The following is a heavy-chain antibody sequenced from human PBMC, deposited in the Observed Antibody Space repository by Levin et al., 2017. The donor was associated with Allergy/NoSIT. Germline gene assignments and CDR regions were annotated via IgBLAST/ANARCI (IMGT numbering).Heavy chain of an antibody. D-gene: IGHD3-3*01. CDR3: ARDFDFWRIFDY. J-gene: IGHJ4*02. CDR2: ISSSGSTI. V-gene: IGHV3-48*03. CDR1: GFTFSSYE. Sequence: GGSLRLSCAASGFTFSSYEMNWVCQAPGKGLEWLSYISSSGSTIYYADSVKGRFTVSRDNAKNSLYLQMNSLRAADTALYYCARDFDFWRIFDYWGQGTLVTVSS.